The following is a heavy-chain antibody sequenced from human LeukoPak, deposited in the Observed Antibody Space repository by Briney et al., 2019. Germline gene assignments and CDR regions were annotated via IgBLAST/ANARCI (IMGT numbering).Heavy chain of an antibody. CDR1: GFTFSSYV. Sequence: GGSLRLSCAASGFTFSSYVMHWGRQAPGKGLEGVAVVSYDGRNTHYADSVKGWFTTSRDDSENRLYLQRNSLRAQDPALYYCARDGSGITVTASFASWGQGTLATVPP. CDR2: VSYDGRNT. V-gene: IGHV3-30*04. CDR3: ARDGSGITVTASFAS. J-gene: IGHJ4*02. D-gene: IGHD2-21*02.